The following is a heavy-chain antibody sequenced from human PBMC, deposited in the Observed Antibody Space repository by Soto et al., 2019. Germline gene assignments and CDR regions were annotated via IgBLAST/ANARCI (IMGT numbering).Heavy chain of an antibody. V-gene: IGHV3-11*01. Sequence: GGSLRLSCAASGFTFSDYYMSWIRQAPGKGLEWVSYISSSGSTIYYADSVKGRFTISRDNAKNSLYLQMNSLRAEDTAVYYCAREAGYGEGDYYYMDVWGKGTTVTVSS. CDR2: ISSSGSTI. J-gene: IGHJ6*03. D-gene: IGHD3-10*01. CDR1: GFTFSDYY. CDR3: AREAGYGEGDYYYMDV.